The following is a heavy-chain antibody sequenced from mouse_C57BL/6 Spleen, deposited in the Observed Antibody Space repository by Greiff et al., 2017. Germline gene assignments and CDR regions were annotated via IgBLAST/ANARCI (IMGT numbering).Heavy chain of an antibody. D-gene: IGHD1-1*01. Sequence: VKLMESGPELVKPGASVKISCKASGYAFSSSWMNWVKQRPGKGLEWIGRIYPGDGDTNYNGKFKGKATLTADKSSSTAYIQLSSLTSEDSAVYFCARQSSYVGVYYWGQGTTLTVSS. CDR2: IYPGDGDT. CDR1: GYAFSSSW. CDR3: ARQSSYVGVYY. J-gene: IGHJ2*01. V-gene: IGHV1-82*01.